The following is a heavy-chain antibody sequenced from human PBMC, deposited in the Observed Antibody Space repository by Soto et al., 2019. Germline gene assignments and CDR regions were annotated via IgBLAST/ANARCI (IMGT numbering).Heavy chain of an antibody. V-gene: IGHV3-30*02. D-gene: IGHD3-10*01. CDR3: AKDRGRGDWYFDY. Sequence: PGGSLRLSCAASGFTFSNHGMHWVRQAPGKGLEWVTVIRYDGTNTFYADSVKGRFTISRDISENTVFLQMNSLRAEDTAVYYCAKDRGRGDWYFDYWGQGTPVTVSS. J-gene: IGHJ4*02. CDR1: GFTFSNHG. CDR2: IRYDGTNT.